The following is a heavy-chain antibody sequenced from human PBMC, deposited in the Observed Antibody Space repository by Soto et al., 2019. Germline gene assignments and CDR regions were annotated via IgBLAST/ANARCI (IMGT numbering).Heavy chain of an antibody. V-gene: IGHV4-30-4*01. Sequence: QVQLQESGPGLVKPSQTLSLTCTVSGGSISSGDYYWSWIRQPPGKGLEWVGYIYYSGSTYYNPSLKSRVTISVDTSKNQFSLKLSSVTAADTAVYYCARLPRRGSGSYSFDYWGQGTLVTVSS. CDR2: IYYSGST. J-gene: IGHJ4*02. D-gene: IGHD3-10*01. CDR1: GGSISSGDYY. CDR3: ARLPRRGSGSYSFDY.